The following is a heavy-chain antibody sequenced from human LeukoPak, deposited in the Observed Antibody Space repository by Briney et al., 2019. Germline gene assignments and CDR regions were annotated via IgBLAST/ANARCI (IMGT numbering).Heavy chain of an antibody. D-gene: IGHD3-10*01. CDR3: ARLFLRFGEFSFDY. CDR1: GGSISNSSFY. V-gene: IGHV4-39*02. J-gene: IGHJ4*02. Sequence: SVTLSLTCTVSGGSISNSSFYWGWVRQPPGKGLDWFGNIYYRGSTYYNSSLKSRVSISVDTSKNYFSLKVSSVTAADTAVYYCARLFLRFGEFSFDYWGQGTLVTVSS. CDR2: IYYRGST.